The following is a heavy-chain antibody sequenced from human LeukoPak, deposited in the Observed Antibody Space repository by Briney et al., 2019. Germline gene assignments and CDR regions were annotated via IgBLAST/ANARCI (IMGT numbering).Heavy chain of an antibody. Sequence: GASVKVSCKASGYTFSNYCVHWVRQAPGQGLEWMGILNPTYDIPIYAQTFEGRVTMTRDMSTSTVYLELSTLTSDDTAVYFCAKDPRNILTGDYDDFDIWGQGTMVIVSS. D-gene: IGHD3-9*01. CDR2: LNPTYDIP. CDR1: GYTFSNYC. V-gene: IGHV1-46*01. CDR3: AKDPRNILTGDYDDFDI. J-gene: IGHJ3*02.